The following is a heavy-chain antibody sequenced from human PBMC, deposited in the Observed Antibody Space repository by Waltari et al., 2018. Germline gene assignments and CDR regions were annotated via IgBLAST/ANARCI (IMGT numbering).Heavy chain of an antibody. Sequence: EVQLVESGGGLIQPGGSLRLSCAASGFTVSCNYMGWVRQAPGKGLEWVSVINSGGSTYDADSVKGRFTITRDNSKSTLYLQMNSLRAEDTAVYYWADVGITATDSWGPGTVVTVSS. CDR3: ADVGITATDS. D-gene: IGHD1-26*01. V-gene: IGHV3-53*01. CDR2: INSGGST. CDR1: GFTVSCNY. J-gene: IGHJ4*02.